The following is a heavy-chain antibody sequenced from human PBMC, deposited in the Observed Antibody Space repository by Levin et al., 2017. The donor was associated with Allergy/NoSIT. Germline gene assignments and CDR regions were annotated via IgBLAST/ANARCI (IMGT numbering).Heavy chain of an antibody. J-gene: IGHJ3*02. V-gene: IGHV3-21*01. Sequence: GGSLRLSCAASGFTFSSYSMNWVRQAPGKGLEWVSSISSSSSYIYYADSVKGRFTISRDNAKNSLYLQMNSLRAEDTAVYYCARDPAYYYDSSGSPSAFDIWGQGTMVTVSS. CDR3: ARDPAYYYDSSGSPSAFDI. CDR1: GFTFSSYS. D-gene: IGHD3-22*01. CDR2: ISSSSSYI.